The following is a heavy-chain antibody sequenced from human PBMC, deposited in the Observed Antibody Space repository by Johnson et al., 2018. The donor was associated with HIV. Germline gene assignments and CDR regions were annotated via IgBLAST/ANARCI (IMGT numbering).Heavy chain of an antibody. CDR1: GFTFSSYW. CDR3: ARDFKPTYYYDSSGTPVFDI. CDR2: ISYDGSNK. Sequence: MQLVESGGGLVLPGGSLRLSCVGSGFTFSSYWMSWVRQAPGKGLEWVAVISYDGSNKYYADSVKGRFTISRDNSKNTLYLQMNSLRAEDTAVYYCARDFKPTYYYDSSGTPVFDIWGQGTMVTVSA. V-gene: IGHV3-30-3*01. J-gene: IGHJ3*02. D-gene: IGHD3-22*01.